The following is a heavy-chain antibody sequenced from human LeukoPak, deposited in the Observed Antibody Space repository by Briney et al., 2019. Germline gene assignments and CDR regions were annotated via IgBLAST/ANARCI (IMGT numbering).Heavy chain of an antibody. D-gene: IGHD3-16*02. Sequence: TSETLSLTCTVSGGSTRSHYWTWIRQPPGEGLEWIGCVEDSGGTYYNPSLKTRVTMSLDTSNIQFSLKLSSLTAADTAVYYCASTLGELSLYLDYWGQGTLVTVSS. J-gene: IGHJ4*02. V-gene: IGHV4-59*11. CDR2: VEDSGGT. CDR1: GGSTRSHY. CDR3: ASTLGELSLYLDY.